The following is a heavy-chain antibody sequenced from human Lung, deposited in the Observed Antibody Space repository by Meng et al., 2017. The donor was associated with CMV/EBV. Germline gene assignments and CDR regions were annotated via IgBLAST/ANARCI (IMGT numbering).Heavy chain of an antibody. V-gene: IGHV1-69*02. Sequence: SVNVSXKASGCTFSSYTISWVRQAPGQGLEWMGRIISMLGIANYAQKFQGRVTIPADKSTSTAYMELSSLRSEDTAVYYCARNHDSSGYFNDYWGQGTLVTVSS. D-gene: IGHD3-22*01. CDR1: GCTFSSYT. CDR3: ARNHDSSGYFNDY. J-gene: IGHJ4*02. CDR2: IISMLGIA.